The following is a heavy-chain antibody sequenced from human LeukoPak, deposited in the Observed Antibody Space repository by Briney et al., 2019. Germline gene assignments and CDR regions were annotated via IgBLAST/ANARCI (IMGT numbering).Heavy chain of an antibody. V-gene: IGHV4-30-2*01. CDR2: MDESGST. CDR1: GGSLSSGGYC. D-gene: IGHD6-19*01. CDR3: ARVKYTSGWHFDY. Sequence: PSETLSLTCAVSGGSLSSGGYCWGWVRQPPGRGLEWNGYMDESGSTYNNPSLKCRVTISVDRSKYQFSLKLSSVTAADTAVYYCARVKYTSGWHFDYWGQGTLVTVSS. J-gene: IGHJ4*02.